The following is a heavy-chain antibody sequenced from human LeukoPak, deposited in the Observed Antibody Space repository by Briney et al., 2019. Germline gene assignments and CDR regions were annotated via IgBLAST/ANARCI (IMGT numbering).Heavy chain of an antibody. Sequence: SEXLSLTCAVYGGSFSGYYWSWIRQPPGKGLEWIGEINHSGSTNYNPSLKSRVTISVDTSKNQFSLKLSSVTAADTAVYYCARGRLGSRITMVRGFDPWGQGTLVTVSS. D-gene: IGHD3-10*01. CDR3: ARGRLGSRITMVRGFDP. V-gene: IGHV4-34*01. J-gene: IGHJ5*02. CDR2: INHSGST. CDR1: GGSFSGYY.